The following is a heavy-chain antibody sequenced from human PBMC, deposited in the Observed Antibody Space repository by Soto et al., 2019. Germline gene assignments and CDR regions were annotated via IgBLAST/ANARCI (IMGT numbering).Heavy chain of an antibody. Sequence: SETLSLTCTVSGGSVSSGSYYWGWIRQPPGKGLEWIGCIYYSGSTYYNPSLKSRVTISVDTSNNQFSLRLNSVTAADTAVYYCTTDLYDSSGYMDYWGQGTLVTVS. CDR1: GGSVSSGSYY. J-gene: IGHJ4*02. CDR2: IYYSGST. V-gene: IGHV4-39*03. D-gene: IGHD3-22*01. CDR3: TTDLYDSSGYMDY.